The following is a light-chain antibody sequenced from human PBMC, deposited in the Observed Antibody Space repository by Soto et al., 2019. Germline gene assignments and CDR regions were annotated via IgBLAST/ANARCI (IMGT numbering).Light chain of an antibody. CDR2: AAS. J-gene: IGKJ3*01. CDR1: QSISSY. CDR3: QQSYSTPVFT. Sequence: DIQMTQSPSSLSASVGDRVTITCRASQSISSYLNWYQQKPGKAPILLIYAASSLQSGVPSRFTGSGSGTDFTLTVSSLQPEDFATYYCQQSYSTPVFTFGPGTKVDIK. V-gene: IGKV1-39*01.